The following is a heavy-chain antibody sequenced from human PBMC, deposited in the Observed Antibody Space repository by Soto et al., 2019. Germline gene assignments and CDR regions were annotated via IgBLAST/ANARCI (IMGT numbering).Heavy chain of an antibody. CDR2: IWYDGSNK. V-gene: IGHV3-33*01. J-gene: IGHJ6*02. CDR3: ASSDTAMANAYYYYGMDV. D-gene: IGHD5-18*01. Sequence: PGGSLRLSCAASGFTFSSYGMHWVRQAPGKGLEWVAVIWYDGSNKYYADSVKGRFTISRDNSKNTLYLQMNSLRAEDTAVYYCASSDTAMANAYYYYGMDVWGQGTTVTVSS. CDR1: GFTFSSYG.